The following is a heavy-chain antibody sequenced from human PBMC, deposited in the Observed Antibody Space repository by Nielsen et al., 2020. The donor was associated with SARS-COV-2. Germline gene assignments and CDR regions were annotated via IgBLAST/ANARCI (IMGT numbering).Heavy chain of an antibody. Sequence: GESLKISCAASGFIFTSYGMHWVRQAPGKGLEWVAVVSYDGSNQQYGDSVKGRFTISRDNSKNTVSLQMNSLRAEDTAVYYCARDLFRDLTNVDYWGQGTLVTVSS. CDR3: ARDLFRDLTNVDY. CDR1: GFIFTSYG. D-gene: IGHD3-10*02. CDR2: VSYDGSNQ. V-gene: IGHV3-30*03. J-gene: IGHJ4*02.